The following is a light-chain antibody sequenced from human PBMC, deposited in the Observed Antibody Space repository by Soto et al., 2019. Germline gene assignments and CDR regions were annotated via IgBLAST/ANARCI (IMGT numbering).Light chain of an antibody. V-gene: IGKV3-15*01. J-gene: IGKJ5*01. CDR3: QQYTNWPPIT. Sequence: ELVLTQSPATLPVSPVERATLSCRASQSVGSNLAWFQQKPGQAPRLLIYGSSTRATGVPARFSGSGSGADFTLTISNLQSEDFAVYYCQQYTNWPPITFGQGTRLEIK. CDR1: QSVGSN. CDR2: GSS.